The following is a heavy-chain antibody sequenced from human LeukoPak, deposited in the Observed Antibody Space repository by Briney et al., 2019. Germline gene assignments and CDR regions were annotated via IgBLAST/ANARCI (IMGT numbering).Heavy chain of an antibody. Sequence: PGGSLRLSCIVSGFSYDYYGMSWVRQLPGKGLEWVAGINWDGSSSGYVDSVKGRFTISRDNANNSLYLQTNSLRADDTALYYCARGHTDFYDNNYFDRWGQGARVTVSS. J-gene: IGHJ5*02. V-gene: IGHV3-20*04. CDR2: INWDGSSS. CDR1: GFSYDYYG. D-gene: IGHD5-24*01. CDR3: ARGHTDFYDNNYFDR.